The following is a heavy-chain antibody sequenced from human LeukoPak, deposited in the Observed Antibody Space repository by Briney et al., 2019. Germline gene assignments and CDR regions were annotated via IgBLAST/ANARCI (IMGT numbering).Heavy chain of an antibody. Sequence: GGSLRLSCAASGFTSSSYAMSWVRQAPGKGLEWVSAISGSGGSTYYADSVKGRFTISRDNSKNTLYLQMNSLRAEDTAVYYCARAQTDWYFDLWGRGTLVTVSS. J-gene: IGHJ2*01. CDR2: ISGSGGST. D-gene: IGHD1-14*01. V-gene: IGHV3-23*01. CDR3: ARAQTDWYFDL. CDR1: GFTSSSYA.